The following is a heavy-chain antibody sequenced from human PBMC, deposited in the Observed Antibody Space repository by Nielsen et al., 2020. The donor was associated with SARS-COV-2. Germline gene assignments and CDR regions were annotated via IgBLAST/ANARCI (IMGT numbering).Heavy chain of an antibody. Sequence: WIRQAPGKGLEWVAVISYDGSNKYYADSVKGRFTISRDNSKNTLYLQMNSLRTEDTAVYYCAREDVVVVPAAKGSYYYYGMDVWGQGTTVTVSS. V-gene: IGHV3-30-3*01. D-gene: IGHD2-2*01. J-gene: IGHJ6*02. CDR3: AREDVVVVPAAKGSYYYYGMDV. CDR2: ISYDGSNK.